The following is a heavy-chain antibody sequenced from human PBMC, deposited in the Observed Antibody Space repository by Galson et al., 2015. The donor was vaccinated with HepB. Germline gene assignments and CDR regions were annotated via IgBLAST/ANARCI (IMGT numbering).Heavy chain of an antibody. CDR1: GYTFTSYH. CDR3: ANELWELLTLGAFDI. D-gene: IGHD1-26*01. J-gene: IGHJ3*02. V-gene: IGHV1-46*01. Sequence: SVKVSCKASGYTFTSYHMHWVRQAPGQGLEWMGIINPSGGSTSYAQKFQGRVTMTRDTSTSTVYMELSSLRSEDTAVYYCANELWELLTLGAFDIWGQGTMVTVSS. CDR2: INPSGGST.